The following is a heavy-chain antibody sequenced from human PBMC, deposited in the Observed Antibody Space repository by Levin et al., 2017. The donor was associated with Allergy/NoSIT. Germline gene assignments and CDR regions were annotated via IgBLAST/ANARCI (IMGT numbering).Heavy chain of an antibody. CDR2: IGTAGDT. CDR1: GFTFSSYD. J-gene: IGHJ6*02. D-gene: IGHD5-18*01. Sequence: GESLKISCAASGFTFSSYDMHWVRQATGKGLEWVSAIGTAGDTYYPGSVKGRFTISRENAKNSLYLQMNSLRAGDTAVYYCARGGGYSYGTYYYYGMDVWGQGTTVTVSS. CDR3: ARGGGYSYGTYYYYGMDV. V-gene: IGHV3-13*01.